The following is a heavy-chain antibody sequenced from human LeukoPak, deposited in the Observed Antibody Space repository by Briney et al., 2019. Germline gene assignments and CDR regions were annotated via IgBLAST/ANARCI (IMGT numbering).Heavy chain of an antibody. CDR3: ARELASGYSSGWYDPDAFDI. D-gene: IGHD6-19*01. J-gene: IGHJ3*02. CDR2: ISSSSSYI. CDR1: GFTFSSYS. Sequence: PGGSLRLSCAASGFTFSSYSMNWVRQAPGKGLEWVSSISSSSSYIYYADSVKGRFTISRDNAKNSLYLQMNSLRAEDTAVYYCARELASGYSSGWYDPDAFDIWGQGTMVTVSS. V-gene: IGHV3-21*01.